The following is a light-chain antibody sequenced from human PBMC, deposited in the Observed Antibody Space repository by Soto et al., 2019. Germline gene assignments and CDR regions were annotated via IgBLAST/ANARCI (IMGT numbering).Light chain of an antibody. J-gene: IGKJ1*01. CDR3: QQYNNWLRT. Sequence: EIVMTQSPATLSVSPVKIATLSCRASQSVSSNLAWYQQKPGQAPRLLVYSASTRAIGVPARFSGSGSGTAFTLTISSLQSEDFAVYYCQQYNNWLRTFGQGTKVDIK. V-gene: IGKV3-15*01. CDR1: QSVSSN. CDR2: SAS.